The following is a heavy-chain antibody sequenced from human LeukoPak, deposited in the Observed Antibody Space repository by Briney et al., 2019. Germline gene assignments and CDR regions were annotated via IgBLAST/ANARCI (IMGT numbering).Heavy chain of an antibody. CDR2: IKATPHGGTT. D-gene: IGHD3-16*02. CDR3: TSPPFTFGGVIAPFY. V-gene: IGHV3-15*01. J-gene: IGHJ4*02. CDR1: GFTFINAW. Sequence: GGSLRLSCAASGFTFINAWMAWVRQAPGKGLEWVGRIKATPHGGTTDYAAPVKGRFTISRDNSKNMLYLQMNSLKTEDTAVYYCTSPPFTFGGVIAPFYWGQGTLVTVSS.